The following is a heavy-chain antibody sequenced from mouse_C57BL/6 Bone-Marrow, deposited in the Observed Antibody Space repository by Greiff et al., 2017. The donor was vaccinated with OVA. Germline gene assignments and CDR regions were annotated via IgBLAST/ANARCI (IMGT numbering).Heavy chain of an antibody. V-gene: IGHV5-17*01. CDR2: ISSGSSTI. J-gene: IGHJ2*01. Sequence: EVMLVESGGGLVKPGGSLKLSCAASGFTFSDYGMHWVRQAPEKGLVWVAYISSGSSTIYYADTVKGRFTISRDNAKNTLFLQMTSLRSEDTAMYYCARRDDYDGDYWGQGTTLTVSS. CDR3: ARRDDYDGDY. CDR1: GFTFSDYG. D-gene: IGHD2-4*01.